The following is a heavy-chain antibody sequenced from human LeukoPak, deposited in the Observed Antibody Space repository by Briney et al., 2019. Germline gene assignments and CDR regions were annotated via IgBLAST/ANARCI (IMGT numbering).Heavy chain of an antibody. J-gene: IGHJ4*02. D-gene: IGHD1-26*01. CDR2: IYPGDSDT. CDR1: GYSFTSYW. V-gene: IGHV5-51*01. CDR3: ARSLTARGSSAL. Sequence: GESLKISCKGSGYSFTSYWIGWARQMPGKGLEWMGIIYPGDSDTRYSPSFQGQVTISADKSISTAYLQWSSLKASDTAMYFCARSLTARGSSALWGQGTLVTASS.